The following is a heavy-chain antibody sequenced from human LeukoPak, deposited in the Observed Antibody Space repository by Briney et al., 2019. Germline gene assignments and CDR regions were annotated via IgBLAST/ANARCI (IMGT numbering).Heavy chain of an antibody. V-gene: IGHV3-9*03. CDR2: ISWNRGSI. Sequence: GGSLRLSCAASGFTFGDYAMHWVRHAPGKGLEWVSGISWNRGSIGYAYSVKGRFTISRDNAKNSLYLQMNSLRAEDMALYYCAKSLGIAVAFDAFDIWGQGTMVTVSS. CDR3: AKSLGIAVAFDAFDI. J-gene: IGHJ3*02. D-gene: IGHD6-19*01. CDR1: GFTFGDYA.